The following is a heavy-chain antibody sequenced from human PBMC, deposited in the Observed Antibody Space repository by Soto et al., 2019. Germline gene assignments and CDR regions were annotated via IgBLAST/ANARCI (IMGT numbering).Heavy chain of an antibody. CDR1: GFTFNSYY. CDR2: INPSGGST. D-gene: IGHD3-3*01. V-gene: IGHV1-46*02. CDR3: ARARFLEWSPYGMDV. J-gene: IGHJ6*02. Sequence: GVSVKVSCKASGFTFNSYYMHWVRQAPGQGLEGMGIINPSGGSTSYAQKVQGRVTMTRDTSTSTVYMELSSLRSEDTAVYYCARARFLEWSPYGMDVWGQGTTVTVSS.